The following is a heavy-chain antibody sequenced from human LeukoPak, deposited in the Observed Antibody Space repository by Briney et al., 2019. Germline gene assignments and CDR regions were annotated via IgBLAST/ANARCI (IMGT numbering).Heavy chain of an antibody. J-gene: IGHJ5*01. CDR3: ARPYYYDSRIDP. CDR2: MYSSGST. V-gene: IGHV4-30-4*01. D-gene: IGHD3-22*01. CDR1: GGSISSGDYY. Sequence: SEPLPLTCTVPGGSISSGDYYWSWIRQPPGKGLEWSAYMYSSGSTSYNPSLKSRVTMSADTSKNQLSLKLSSATAADTAVYYCARPYYYDSRIDPWGQGILVTVSS.